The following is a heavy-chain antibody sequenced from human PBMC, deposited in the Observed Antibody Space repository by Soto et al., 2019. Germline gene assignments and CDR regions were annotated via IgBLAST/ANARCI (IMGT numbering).Heavy chain of an antibody. CDR3: ARADAPWYVFGELFNYFDY. J-gene: IGHJ4*02. CDR2: ISAYNGNT. CDR1: GYTFTSYG. V-gene: IGHV1-18*01. D-gene: IGHD3-10*01. Sequence: ASVKVSCKASGYTFTSYGISWVRQAPGQGLEWMGWISAYNGNTNYAQKLQGRVTMTTDTSTSTAYMELRSLRSDDTAVYYCARADAPWYVFGELFNYFDYWGQGTLVTVSS.